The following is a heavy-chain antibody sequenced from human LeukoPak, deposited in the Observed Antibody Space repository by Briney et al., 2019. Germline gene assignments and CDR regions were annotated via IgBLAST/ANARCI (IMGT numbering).Heavy chain of an antibody. D-gene: IGHD4-17*01. V-gene: IGHV4-38-2*02. CDR2: IHHTGST. Sequence: SETLSLTCTVSGSSITTYTHWGWIRQSPGKGLEWIASIHHTGSTYYNPSLKSRVTTSADTSKNEFSLKLSSVTAADTAVYYCARAGTNLGDYDYWGQGTLVTVSS. J-gene: IGHJ4*02. CDR1: GSSITTYTH. CDR3: ARAGTNLGDYDY.